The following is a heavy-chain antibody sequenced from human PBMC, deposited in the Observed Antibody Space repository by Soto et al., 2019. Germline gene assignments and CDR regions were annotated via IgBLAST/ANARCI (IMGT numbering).Heavy chain of an antibody. J-gene: IGHJ4*02. CDR1: GFTFSSYS. CDR2: ISSSRSYI. V-gene: IGHV3-21*01. D-gene: IGHD2-15*01. Sequence: EVQLVESGGGLVKPGGSLRLSCAASGFTFSSYSMNWVRQAPGTGLEWVSSISSSRSYIYYADSVKGRFTISRDNAKNSLYLQMNSLRAEDTAVYYWASGKGCSGGSCYFDYWGQGTLVTVSS. CDR3: ASGKGCSGGSCYFDY.